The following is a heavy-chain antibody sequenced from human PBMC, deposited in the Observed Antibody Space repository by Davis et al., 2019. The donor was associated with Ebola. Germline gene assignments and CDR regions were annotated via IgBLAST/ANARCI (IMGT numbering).Heavy chain of an antibody. CDR2: IRYDGSNK. J-gene: IGHJ6*03. CDR3: AKAYSSGLYDYYYYMDV. D-gene: IGHD6-19*01. V-gene: IGHV3-30*02. Sequence: GESLKISCAASGFTFSSYGMHWVRQAPGKGLEWVAFIRYDGSNKYYADSVKGRFTISRDNSKNTLYLQMNSLRAEDTAVYYCAKAYSSGLYDYYYYMDVWGKGTTVTVSS. CDR1: GFTFSSYG.